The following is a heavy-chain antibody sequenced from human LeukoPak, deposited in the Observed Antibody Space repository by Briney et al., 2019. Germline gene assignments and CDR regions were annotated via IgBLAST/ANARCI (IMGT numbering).Heavy chain of an antibody. CDR3: ASAYYYRLPD. D-gene: IGHD3-10*01. CDR2: VNSDGTT. V-gene: IGHV3-74*01. J-gene: IGHJ4*02. Sequence: GGSLRLSCAASGFTFSSYWMHWVRQAPGKGLVWVSRVNSDGTTTYADSVKGRFTISRDNAKNTLYLQMNRLRAEDTALYYCASAYYYRLPDWGQGTLVTVSS. CDR1: GFTFSSYW.